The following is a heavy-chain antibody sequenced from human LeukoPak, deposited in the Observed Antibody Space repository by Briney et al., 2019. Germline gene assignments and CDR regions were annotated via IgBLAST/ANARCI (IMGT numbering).Heavy chain of an antibody. CDR3: ARHEYSSLSGYYGMDV. J-gene: IGHJ6*02. D-gene: IGHD6-6*01. CDR2: IYPGDSDT. CDR1: GYSFTSYC. Sequence: GESLKISCKGSGYSFTSYCIGWVRQMPGKGLEWMGIIYPGDSDTRYSPSFQGQVTISADKSISTAYLQWSSLKASDTAMYYCARHEYSSLSGYYGMDVWGQGTTVTVSS. V-gene: IGHV5-51*01.